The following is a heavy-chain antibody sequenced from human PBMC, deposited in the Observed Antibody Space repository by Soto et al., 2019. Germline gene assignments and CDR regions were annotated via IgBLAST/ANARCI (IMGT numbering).Heavy chain of an antibody. CDR1: GYTFTSYG. CDR2: ISPYNGNT. CDR3: ARYCSGGSCYHLNWFDP. Sequence: GASVKVSCKASGYTFTSYGISWVRQAPGQGLEWMGWISPYNGNTNFAQKLQGRVTMTTDTSTSTAYMELRSLRSDDTAVYYCARYCSGGSCYHLNWFDPWGQGTLVTVSS. J-gene: IGHJ5*02. V-gene: IGHV1-18*01. D-gene: IGHD2-15*01.